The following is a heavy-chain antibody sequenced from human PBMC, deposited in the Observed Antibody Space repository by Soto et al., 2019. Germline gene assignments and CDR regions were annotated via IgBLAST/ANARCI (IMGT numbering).Heavy chain of an antibody. J-gene: IGHJ4*02. CDR2: ISWSSATF. V-gene: IGHV3-9*01. CDR1: GFNFDDYA. CDR3: AKDHDEDFGYDLDYFDY. D-gene: IGHD5-12*01. Sequence: GGSLRLSCAASGFNFDDYAMHWVRQAPGKGLEWVSGISWSSATFDYADSVKGRFTISRDNAKNSLYLQMNSLRAEDTAFYYCAKDHDEDFGYDLDYFDYWGQGTLVTVS.